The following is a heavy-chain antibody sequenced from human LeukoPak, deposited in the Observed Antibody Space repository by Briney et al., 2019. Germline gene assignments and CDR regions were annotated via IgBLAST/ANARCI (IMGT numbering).Heavy chain of an antibody. D-gene: IGHD4-17*01. V-gene: IGHV3-7*01. CDR3: ARDGAGYGYYMDV. CDR1: GFTFNSYW. Sequence: GGSLRLSCAASGFTFNSYWMSWVRQAPGKGLEWVASIKQDGGAKYYVDSVKGRFTISRDNAKNSLYLQMNSLRAEDTAVYYCARDGAGYGYYMDVWGKGTTVTVSS. J-gene: IGHJ6*03. CDR2: IKQDGGAK.